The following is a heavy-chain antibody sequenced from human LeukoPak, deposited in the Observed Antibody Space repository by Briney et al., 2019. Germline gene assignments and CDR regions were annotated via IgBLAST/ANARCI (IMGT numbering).Heavy chain of an antibody. CDR3: ARESTMVRGVIAIYAFDI. Sequence: SETLSLTCAVYGGSFSGYSWSWIRQPPGKGLEWIGYIYYSGSTYYNPSLKSRVTISVDTSKNQFSLKLSSVTAADTAVYYCARESTMVRGVIAIYAFDIWGQGTMVTVSS. CDR1: GGSFSGYS. J-gene: IGHJ3*02. CDR2: IYYSGST. V-gene: IGHV4-30-4*07. D-gene: IGHD3-10*01.